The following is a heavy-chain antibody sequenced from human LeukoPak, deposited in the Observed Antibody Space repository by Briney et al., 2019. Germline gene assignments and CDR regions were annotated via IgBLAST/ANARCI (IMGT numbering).Heavy chain of an antibody. Sequence: SETLSLTCTVSGGSISSSNWWSWVRQPPGKGLEWIGEIYHSGSTNYNPSLKSRVTISVDKSKNQFSLKLSSVTAADTAVYYCARVALAEWERLFDYWGQGTLVTVSS. D-gene: IGHD1-26*01. CDR1: GGSISSSNW. CDR3: ARVALAEWERLFDY. J-gene: IGHJ4*02. V-gene: IGHV4-4*02. CDR2: IYHSGST.